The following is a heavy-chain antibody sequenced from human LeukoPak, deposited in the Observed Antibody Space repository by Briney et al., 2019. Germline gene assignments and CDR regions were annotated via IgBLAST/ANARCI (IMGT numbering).Heavy chain of an antibody. Sequence: PGGSLRLSCAASGFTFSNYAMSWVRRAPGKGLEWVSVVCGGATSTYYADSVKGRFTISRDNSQNTLYMQMNSLRAEDTAVYYCAKARGASCYSGLDVWGQGTTVTVSS. CDR3: AKARGASCYSGLDV. CDR1: GFTFSNYA. CDR2: VCGGATST. D-gene: IGHD2-2*01. J-gene: IGHJ6*02. V-gene: IGHV3-23*01.